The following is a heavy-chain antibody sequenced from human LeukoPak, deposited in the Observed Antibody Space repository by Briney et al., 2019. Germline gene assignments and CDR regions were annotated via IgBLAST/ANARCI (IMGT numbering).Heavy chain of an antibody. CDR2: ISTSSSYI. V-gene: IGHV3-21*01. J-gene: IGHJ6*04. CDR1: GFTFSRYS. CDR3: AELGITMIGGV. D-gene: IGHD3-10*02. Sequence: GGSLRLSCAVSGFTFSRYSMNWVRQAPGKGLEWVSFISTSSSYIYYADSVKGRFTISRDNARNSLYLQMNSLRAEDTAVYYCAELGITMIGGVWGKGTTVTISS.